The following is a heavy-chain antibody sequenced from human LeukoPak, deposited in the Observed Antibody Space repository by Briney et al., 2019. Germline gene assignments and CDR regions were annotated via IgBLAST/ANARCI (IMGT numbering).Heavy chain of an antibody. Sequence: PGGSLRLSCAASGFTFSSYSMNWVRQAPGKGLEWVSSISSSSSYIYYADSVKGRFTISRDNAKNSLYLQMNSLRAEDTAVYYCARDPTSGSYDRDYWGQGTLVTVSS. CDR1: GFTFSSYS. CDR2: ISSSSSYI. J-gene: IGHJ4*02. D-gene: IGHD1-26*01. V-gene: IGHV3-21*01. CDR3: ARDPTSGSYDRDY.